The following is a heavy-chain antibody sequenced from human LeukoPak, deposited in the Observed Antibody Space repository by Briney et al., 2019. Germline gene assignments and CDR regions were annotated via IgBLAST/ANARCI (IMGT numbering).Heavy chain of an antibody. CDR1: GFTFSSYS. CDR3: ARVPSGSVDLDY. Sequence: GGSLRLSCAASGFTFSSYSMNWVRRAPGKGLEWVSSIGSSSSYIYYADSVKGRFTISRDNAKNSLYLQMNSLRAEDTAVYYCARVPSGSVDLDYWGQGTLVTVSS. J-gene: IGHJ4*02. CDR2: IGSSSSYI. V-gene: IGHV3-21*01. D-gene: IGHD3-10*01.